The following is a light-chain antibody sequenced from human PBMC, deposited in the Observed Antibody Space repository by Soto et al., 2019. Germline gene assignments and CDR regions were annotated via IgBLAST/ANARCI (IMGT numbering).Light chain of an antibody. J-gene: IGKJ1*01. CDR2: GAS. CDR1: QSVSSN. Sequence: EIVMTQSPATLSVSPGERATLSCRASQSVSSNLAWYQQKPGQAPRLLIYGASTRATGIAVRFSGSGSGTEFTLTISSLQSEDFAVYHCQQYKNWPLTFGQGTKVEIK. CDR3: QQYKNWPLT. V-gene: IGKV3-15*01.